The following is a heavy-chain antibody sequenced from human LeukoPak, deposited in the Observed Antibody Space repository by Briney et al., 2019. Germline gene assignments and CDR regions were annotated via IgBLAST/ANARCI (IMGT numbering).Heavy chain of an antibody. Sequence: SETLSLTCAVSGYSTSSGYYWTWIRPPPGKGLEWIGNIYHRGNTYYNPSLKSRVTISVDTSKNQFSLKLTSVTAADTAVYYCARGGGSSSPYYYYYMDVWGKGTTVTVSS. CDR1: GYSTSSGYY. D-gene: IGHD6-6*01. CDR2: IYHRGNT. V-gene: IGHV4-38-2*01. J-gene: IGHJ6*03. CDR3: ARGGGSSSPYYYYYMDV.